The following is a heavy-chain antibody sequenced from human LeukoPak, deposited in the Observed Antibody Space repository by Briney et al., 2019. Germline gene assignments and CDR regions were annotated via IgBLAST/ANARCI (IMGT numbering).Heavy chain of an antibody. Sequence: GASVKVSCKASGYTFTGYYMHCVRQAPGQGLEWMGLINPSGGSTSYAQKFQGRVTMTRDMSTSTVYMELSSLRSEDTAVYYCARDGGSQYSSSSGVDYWGQGTLVTVSS. J-gene: IGHJ4*02. CDR2: INPSGGST. CDR3: ARDGGSQYSSSSGVDY. CDR1: GYTFTGYY. V-gene: IGHV1-46*01. D-gene: IGHD6-6*01.